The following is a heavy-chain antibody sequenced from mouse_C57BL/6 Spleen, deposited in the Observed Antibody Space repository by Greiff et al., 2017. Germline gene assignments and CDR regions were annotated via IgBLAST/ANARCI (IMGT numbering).Heavy chain of an antibody. CDR3: AREDYDYDVLRCAY. D-gene: IGHD2-4*01. Sequence: QVQLQQPGAELVKPGASVKMSCKASGHTFTSYWITWVKQRPGQGLEWIGDIYPGSGSTNYNEKFKSKATLTVDTSSSTAYMQLSSLTSEDSAVYYCAREDYDYDVLRCAYWGQGTLVSVSA. J-gene: IGHJ3*01. CDR1: GHTFTSYW. V-gene: IGHV1-55*01. CDR2: IYPGSGST.